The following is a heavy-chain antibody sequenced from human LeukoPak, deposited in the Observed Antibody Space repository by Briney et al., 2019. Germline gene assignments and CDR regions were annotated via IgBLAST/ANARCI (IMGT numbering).Heavy chain of an antibody. CDR1: GGSISSYY. V-gene: IGHV4-59*01. J-gene: IGHJ4*02. CDR2: IYYSGST. D-gene: IGHD6-13*01. CDR3: ARAEAAVLDY. Sequence: SETLSLTCTVSGGSISSYYWSWIRQPPGKGLEWIGYIYYSGSTNYNPSLKSRVTLSVDTSKNQFSLKLSSVTAADTAVYYCARAEAAVLDYWGQGTLVTVSS.